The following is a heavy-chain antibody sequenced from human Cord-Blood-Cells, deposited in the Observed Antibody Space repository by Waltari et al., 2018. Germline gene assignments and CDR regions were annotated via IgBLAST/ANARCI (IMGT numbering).Heavy chain of an antibody. D-gene: IGHD5-12*01. CDR2: SIPICGTT. CDR1: GGTFSSYA. Sequence: QVQLVQSGAEVKKPGPSVKVSCKASGGTFSSYAISWERPAPGQGVEWMGGSIPICGTTNYAKKVQGRDTITADESRSTAYMERSSLRSEDTAVYYCARREGGYDSVADYWGQGTLVTVSS. V-gene: IGHV1-69*01. CDR3: ARREGGYDSVADY. J-gene: IGHJ4*02.